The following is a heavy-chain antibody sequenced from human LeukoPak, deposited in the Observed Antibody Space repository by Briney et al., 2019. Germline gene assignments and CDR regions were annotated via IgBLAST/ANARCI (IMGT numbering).Heavy chain of an antibody. CDR3: ARSPTYGDYDY. CDR2: INHSGST. D-gene: IGHD4-17*01. J-gene: IGHJ4*02. Sequence: SETLSLTCAVYGGSFSGYYWSWIRQPPGNGLEWIGEINHSGSTNYNPSLKSRVTISVDTSKNQFSLKLSSVTAADTAVYYCARSPTYGDYDYWGQGTLVTVSS. V-gene: IGHV4-34*01. CDR1: GGSFSGYY.